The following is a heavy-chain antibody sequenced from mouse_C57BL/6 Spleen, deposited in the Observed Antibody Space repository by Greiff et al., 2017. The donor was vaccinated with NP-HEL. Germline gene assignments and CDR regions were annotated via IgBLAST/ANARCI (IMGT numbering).Heavy chain of an antibody. D-gene: IGHD1-1*01. Sequence: DVQLVESGGGLVKPGGSLKLSCAASGFTFSSYAMSWVRQTPEKRLEWVATISDGGSYTYYPDNVKGRFTISRDNAKNNLYLQMSHLKSEDTAIYYCAINYGAMDYGGQGTSVTVSS. V-gene: IGHV5-4*01. CDR3: AINYGAMDY. CDR1: GFTFSSYA. CDR2: ISDGGSYT. J-gene: IGHJ4*01.